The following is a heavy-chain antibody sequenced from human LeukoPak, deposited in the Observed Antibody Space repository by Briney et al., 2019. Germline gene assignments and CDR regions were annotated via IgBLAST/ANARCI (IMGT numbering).Heavy chain of an antibody. D-gene: IGHD3-10*01. CDR3: ARVERYYYGSGSYSSYNWFDP. V-gene: IGHV1-8*01. CDR1: GYTFTSYD. J-gene: IGHJ5*02. CDR2: MNPNSGNT. Sequence: GASVKVSCKASGYTFTSYDINWVRQATGQGLEWMGWMNPNSGNTGYTQKFQGRVTMTRNTSISTAYMELSSLRSEDTAVYYCARVERYYYGSGSYSSYNWFDPWGQGTLVTVSS.